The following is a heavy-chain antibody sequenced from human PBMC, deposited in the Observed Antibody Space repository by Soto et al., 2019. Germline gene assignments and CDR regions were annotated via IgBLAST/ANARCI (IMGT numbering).Heavy chain of an antibody. CDR1: GGTFSTYT. V-gene: IGHV1-69*18. Sequence: QVHLVQSGAEVRKPGSSVKVSCKTSGGTFSTYTIYWVRQAPGQGLEWMGRTIPLFGTTRYAQNFQDRVTITAEESTSTTYMELSSLRAEDTALYYCARRLDDRADEGFDVWGEGTAVTVSA. CDR3: ARRLDDRADEGFDV. D-gene: IGHD3-16*01. J-gene: IGHJ3*01. CDR2: TIPLFGTT.